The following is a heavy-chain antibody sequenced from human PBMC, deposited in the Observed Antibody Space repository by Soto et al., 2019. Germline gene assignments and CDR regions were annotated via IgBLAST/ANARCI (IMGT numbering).Heavy chain of an antibody. CDR2: MNPNSGNT. J-gene: IGHJ4*02. CDR1: GYTFTSYD. CDR3: ARPSTVTDCPFDY. Sequence: QVQLVQSGAEVKKPGASVKVSCKASGYTFTSYDINWVRQATGQGLEWMGWMNPNSGNTGYAQKFQGRVTMTRTTSISTAYMELSSLRSEAPAVYYCARPSTVTDCPFDYWGQGTLVTVSS. D-gene: IGHD4-17*01. V-gene: IGHV1-8*01.